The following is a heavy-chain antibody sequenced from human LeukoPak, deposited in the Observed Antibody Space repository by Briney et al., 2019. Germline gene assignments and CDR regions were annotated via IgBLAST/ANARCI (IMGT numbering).Heavy chain of an antibody. CDR2: ISSSSSYI. D-gene: IGHD3-10*01. Sequence: GGSPRLSCAASGFTFSSYSMNWVRQAPGKGLEWVSSISSSSSYIYYADSVKGRFTISRDNAKNSLYLQMNSLRAEDTAVYYCARDQSAHGSGSYYDYWGQGTLVTVSS. J-gene: IGHJ4*02. CDR3: ARDQSAHGSGSYYDY. V-gene: IGHV3-21*01. CDR1: GFTFSSYS.